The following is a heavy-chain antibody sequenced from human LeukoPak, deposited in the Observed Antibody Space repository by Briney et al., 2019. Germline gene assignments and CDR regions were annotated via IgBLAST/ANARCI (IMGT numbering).Heavy chain of an antibody. CDR2: IRFDGTNK. CDR3: AKGYCSGSCYNGLDY. D-gene: IGHD2-15*01. CDR1: GFTLSTYD. Sequence: GGSLTLSCAASGFTLSTYDMHWVRQAPDGGLEGVAFIRFDGTNKYYADSVKGRFAISTDSSKNTLYLQMNSMRAEDTAVYYCAKGYCSGSCYNGLDYWGQGNLVTVSA. J-gene: IGHJ4*02. V-gene: IGHV3-30*02.